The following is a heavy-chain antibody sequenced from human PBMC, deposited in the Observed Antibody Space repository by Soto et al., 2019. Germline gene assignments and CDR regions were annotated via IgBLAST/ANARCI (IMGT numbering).Heavy chain of an antibody. V-gene: IGHV4-34*02. CDR2: VHHTGTS. J-gene: IGHJ6*02. D-gene: IGHD6-13*01. CDR1: GESFNDYF. CDR3: ARRKDSSRYFYGMDV. Sequence: QVALQQWGAGLLKPSQTLSLTCAVSGESFNDYFWTWIRQSPGGGLEWLAEVHHTGTSYYNPSLKSRLAVSVDTSRNQFSLNLTSLTAADTATYYCARRKDSSRYFYGMDVWGQGTTVVVSS.